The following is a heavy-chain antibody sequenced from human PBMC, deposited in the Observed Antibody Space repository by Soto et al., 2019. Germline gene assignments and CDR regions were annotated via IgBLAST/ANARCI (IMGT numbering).Heavy chain of an antibody. CDR1: GGSVNSDYYY. J-gene: IGHJ4*02. CDR3: AREDSSSPAAFDL. V-gene: IGHV4-61*01. CDR2: IYYSGST. Sequence: SETLSLTCTVSGGSVNSDYYYWTWIRQPPGKGLEWVGYIYYSGSTSYNPSLKSRVTISVDASRNQFSLKLSSVTAADTAVFYCAREDSSSPAAFDLWGQGTLVTVSS. D-gene: IGHD6-6*01.